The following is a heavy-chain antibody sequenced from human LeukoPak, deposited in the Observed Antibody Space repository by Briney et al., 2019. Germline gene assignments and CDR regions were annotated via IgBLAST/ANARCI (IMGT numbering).Heavy chain of an antibody. V-gene: IGHV4-59*01. D-gene: IGHD4-17*01. CDR1: GGSISSYY. CDR3: ASIGTTVTTFDY. CDR2: IYYSGST. J-gene: IGHJ4*02. Sequence: PSETLSLTCTVSGGSISSYYWSWIRQPPGKGLEWIGYIYYSGSTNYNPSLKSRVTISVDTSKNQFSLTLSSVTAADTAVYYCASIGTTVTTFDYWGQGTLVTVSS.